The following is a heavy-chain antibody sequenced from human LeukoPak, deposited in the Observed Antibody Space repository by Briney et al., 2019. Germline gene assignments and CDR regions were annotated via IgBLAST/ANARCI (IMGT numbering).Heavy chain of an antibody. D-gene: IGHD3-22*01. CDR3: AKKGEYDSSGYFLY. V-gene: IGHV3-30-3*02. J-gene: IGHJ4*02. Sequence: GGSLRLSCAASGFAFSSYGMHWVRQAPGKALEWVAFISYDGSDKFYADSVKGRFTISRDNSKNTSYLEMNSLRDEDTAVYYCAKKGEYDSSGYFLYWGQGTLVTVSS. CDR1: GFAFSSYG. CDR2: ISYDGSDK.